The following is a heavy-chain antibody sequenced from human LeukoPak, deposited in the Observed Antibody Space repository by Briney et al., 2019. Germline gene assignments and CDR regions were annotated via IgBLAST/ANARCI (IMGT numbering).Heavy chain of an antibody. CDR2: MNPNSGNT. D-gene: IGHD6-13*01. Sequence: GASVKVSCKASGYTFTSYDINGVRQATGQGLEWMGWMNPNSGNTGYAQKFQGRVTMTRNTSISTAYMELSSLRSEDTAVYYCARDLSAAGTRDFQHWGQGTLVTVSS. J-gene: IGHJ1*01. V-gene: IGHV1-8*01. CDR1: GYTFTSYD. CDR3: ARDLSAAGTRDFQH.